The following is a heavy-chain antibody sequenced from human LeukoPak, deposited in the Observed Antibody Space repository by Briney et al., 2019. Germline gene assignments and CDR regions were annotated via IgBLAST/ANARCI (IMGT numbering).Heavy chain of an antibody. V-gene: IGHV4-39*07. CDR2: IYYSGST. D-gene: IGHD6-6*01. CDR1: GGSISSSSYY. Sequence: PSETLSLTCTVSGGSISSSSYYWGWIRQPPGKGLEWIGSIYYSGSTYYNPSLKSRVTISVDTSKNQFSLKLSSVTAADTAVYYCARGYSSYIPEHAFDIWGQGTMVTVSS. CDR3: ARGYSSYIPEHAFDI. J-gene: IGHJ3*02.